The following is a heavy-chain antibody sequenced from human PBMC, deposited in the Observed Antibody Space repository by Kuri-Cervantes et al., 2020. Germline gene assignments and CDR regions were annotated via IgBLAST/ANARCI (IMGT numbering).Heavy chain of an antibody. CDR2: IKQDGSEK. CDR3: ARDHSSLIVAYNWFDP. V-gene: IGHV3-7*01. J-gene: IGHJ5*02. Sequence: ETLSLTCAASGFTFSSYAMHWVRQAPGKGLEWVANIKQDGSEKYYVDSVKGRFTISRDNAKNSLYLQMNSLRAEDTAVYYCARDHSSLIVAYNWFDPWGQGTLVTVSS. CDR1: GFTFSSYA. D-gene: IGHD5-12*01.